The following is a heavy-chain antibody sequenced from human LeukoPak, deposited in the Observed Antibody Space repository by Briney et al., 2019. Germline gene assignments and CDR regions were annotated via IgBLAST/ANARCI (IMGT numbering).Heavy chain of an antibody. J-gene: IGHJ5*02. CDR3: ARGYYYDSSGYYGSNWFDP. V-gene: IGHV1-2*02. CDR2: INPNSGGT. Sequence: SVKVSCKASGYTFTGYYMHWVRQAPGQGLEWMGWINPNSGGTNYAQKFQGRVTMTRDTSISTAYMELSRLRSDDTAVYYCARGYYYDSSGYYGSNWFDPWGQGTLVTVSS. D-gene: IGHD3-22*01. CDR1: GYTFTGYY.